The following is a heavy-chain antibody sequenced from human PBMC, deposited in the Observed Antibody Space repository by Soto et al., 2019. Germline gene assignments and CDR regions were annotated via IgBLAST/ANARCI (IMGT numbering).Heavy chain of an antibody. CDR1: ADSVSTENLV. Sequence: SQTLSLPCAIRADSVSTENLVWNWITPSPSRGLEWLGRTYYRSKWSYEYAESVKSRIIISPDTSKNQLSLQLNSVTPEDTGVYYCARLVGNSWIDYWGQGTLVTVSS. CDR2: TYYRSKWSY. J-gene: IGHJ4*02. V-gene: IGHV6-1*01. CDR3: ARLVGNSWIDY. D-gene: IGHD6-13*01.